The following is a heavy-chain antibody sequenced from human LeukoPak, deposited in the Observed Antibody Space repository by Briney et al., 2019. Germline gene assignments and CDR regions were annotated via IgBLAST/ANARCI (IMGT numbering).Heavy chain of an antibody. V-gene: IGHV3-23*01. J-gene: IGHJ6*03. Sequence: GGSLRLSCAASGFTFSSYAMSWVRQAPGKGLEWVSAISGSGGSTYYADSVKGRFTISRDNAKNSLYLQMNSLRAEDTAVYYCARDLDYYYYMDVWGKGTTVTVSS. CDR3: ARDLDYYYYMDV. CDR1: GFTFSSYA. CDR2: ISGSGGST.